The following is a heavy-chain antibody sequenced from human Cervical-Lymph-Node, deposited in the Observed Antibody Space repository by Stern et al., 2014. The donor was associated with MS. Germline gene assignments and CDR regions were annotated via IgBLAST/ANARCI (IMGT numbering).Heavy chain of an antibody. D-gene: IGHD5-24*01. CDR2: FYSGIST. CDR1: GSTVNSNY. Sequence: EVQLEESGVTLVQPGGSLRLSCAASGSTVNSNYMTWVRQAPGKGLEWVSIFYSGISTYYAESVKGRFSFSIDNSKNTLFLHMNNLRVEDTAMYYCTREMAARRLDPWGQGTLVIVSA. V-gene: IGHV3-66*01. J-gene: IGHJ5*02. CDR3: TREMAARRLDP.